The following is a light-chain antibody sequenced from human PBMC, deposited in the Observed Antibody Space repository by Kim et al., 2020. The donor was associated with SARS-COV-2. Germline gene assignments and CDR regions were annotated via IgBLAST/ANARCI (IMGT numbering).Light chain of an antibody. CDR1: QSVGDW. CDR3: QHYDSLSRT. CDR2: DAT. V-gene: IGKV1-5*01. Sequence: DIRMTQSPSTLSASVGDTVTITCRASQSVGDWLAWYQQKPGKAPKLLMYDATSLERGVPLRFSGGGYGTEFTLTISGLQPDDFATYYCQHYDSLSRTVGQGTKVDIK. J-gene: IGKJ1*01.